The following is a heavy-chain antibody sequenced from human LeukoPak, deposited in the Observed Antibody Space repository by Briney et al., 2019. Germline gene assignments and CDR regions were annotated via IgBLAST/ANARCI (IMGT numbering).Heavy chain of an antibody. V-gene: IGHV3-23*01. J-gene: IGHJ3*02. Sequence: GGSLRLSCAASGLSFGFYAMSWVRQAPGKGLEWVSSISGGGAGTYYADSVRGRFTISRDNAKNSLYLQMNSLRAEDTAVYYCARVTLSGPYDAFDIWGQGTMVTVSS. CDR1: GLSFGFYA. CDR3: ARVTLSGPYDAFDI. D-gene: IGHD6-19*01. CDR2: ISGGGAGT.